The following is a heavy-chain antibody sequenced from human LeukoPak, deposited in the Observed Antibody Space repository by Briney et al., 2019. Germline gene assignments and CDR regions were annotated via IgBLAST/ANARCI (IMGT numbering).Heavy chain of an antibody. CDR2: IQNRGST. CDR3: ARDRPGIAVAGDAFDI. J-gene: IGHJ3*02. CDR1: GGSISSYD. D-gene: IGHD6-19*01. Sequence: PSETLSLTCTVSGGSISSYDWSWIRQPPGKGLEWVGYIQNRGSTNYNPSLKSRVTLSVDTSKNQFSLKLTSVTAADTAVYYCARDRPGIAVAGDAFDIWGQGTMVTVSS. V-gene: IGHV4-59*01.